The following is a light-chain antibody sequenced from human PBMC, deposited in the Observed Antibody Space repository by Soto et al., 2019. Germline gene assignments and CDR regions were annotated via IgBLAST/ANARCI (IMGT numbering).Light chain of an antibody. CDR3: QQYEGWPRT. CDR2: GVT. V-gene: IGKV3-15*01. CDR1: QNIHIN. J-gene: IGKJ2*01. Sequence: EIVMTQSPDTLSVSPGDTATLSCRSSQNIHINLAWYQQKPGQAPTLLIYGVTARAPGVPARFSGSGYGTDFTRTIRSVQSGDFGVFYCQQYEGWPRTFGLGTKVESK.